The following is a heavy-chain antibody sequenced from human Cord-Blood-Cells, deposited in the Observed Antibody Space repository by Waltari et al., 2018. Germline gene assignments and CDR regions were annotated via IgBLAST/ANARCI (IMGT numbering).Heavy chain of an antibody. Sequence: EVQMVESGGGFVQPGGSLSLSCAAPGFTFSSCWMSWVRQAPGKGLEWAANIKQDGSEKYYVDAVKGRFTISRDNAKNSLYLQMNSLRAEDTAVYYCASSLTGDAFDIWGQGTMVTVSS. V-gene: IGHV3-7*01. CDR1: GFTFSSCW. CDR3: ASSLTGDAFDI. J-gene: IGHJ3*02. D-gene: IGHD7-27*01. CDR2: IKQDGSEK.